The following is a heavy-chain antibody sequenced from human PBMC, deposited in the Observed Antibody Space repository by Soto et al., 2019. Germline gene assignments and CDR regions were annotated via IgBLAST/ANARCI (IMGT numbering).Heavy chain of an antibody. CDR1: GYTFIGYY. Sequence: ASVKVSCKASGYTFIGYYMHWVRQAPGQGLEWMGWINPNSGGTNYAQKFQGRVIMTRDTSISTAYMELSRLRSDDTAVYYCARDPPYYYDSSGYYSWGKGTLVTV. CDR3: ARDPPYYYDSSGYYS. V-gene: IGHV1-2*02. D-gene: IGHD3-22*01. J-gene: IGHJ1*01. CDR2: INPNSGGT.